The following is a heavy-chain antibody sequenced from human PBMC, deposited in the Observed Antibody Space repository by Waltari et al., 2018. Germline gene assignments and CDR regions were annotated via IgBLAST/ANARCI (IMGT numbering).Heavy chain of an antibody. CDR1: GFIFSDYD. V-gene: IGHV3-48*03. Sequence: EEQLVESGGGLVQPGGSLRLSCSASGFIFSDYDMNWVRQSPGKGLGWVSFIDSSLNTIYYADSVKGRFTVSRDNAENSLYLHMSSLRDEDTAIYYCARGWDYNTLDSWGQGTLVNVSS. D-gene: IGHD4-4*01. CDR3: ARGWDYNTLDS. J-gene: IGHJ4*02. CDR2: IDSSLNTI.